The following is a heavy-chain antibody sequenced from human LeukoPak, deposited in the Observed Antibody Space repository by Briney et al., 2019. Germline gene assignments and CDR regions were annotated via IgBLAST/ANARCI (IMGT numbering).Heavy chain of an antibody. CDR1: GYTFTSYG. V-gene: IGHV1-18*01. J-gene: IGHJ4*02. CDR3: ARVRVNYVWGNYPVDY. Sequence: ASVKVSCKASGYTFTSYGISWVRQAPGQGLEWMGWISGNNGNTNYAQKLQGRVTMTTDTSTSTAYVELRSLRSDDTALYYCARVRVNYVWGNYPVDYWGQGTLVTVSP. CDR2: ISGNNGNT. D-gene: IGHD3-16*02.